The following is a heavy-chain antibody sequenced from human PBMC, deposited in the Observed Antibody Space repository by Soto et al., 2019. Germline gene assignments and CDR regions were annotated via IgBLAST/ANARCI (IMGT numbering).Heavy chain of an antibody. Sequence: TLSLTCTVSGGSISTGGYSWSLIRQHPGKGLESIGYIYYRGRTYYNPPLKSRVTTAVETSKNQFSLKLRSVTAAHTAVYYCASGGLYYYMDVWGKGTRVTVSS. CDR1: GGSISTGGYS. CDR3: ASGGLYYYMDV. CDR2: IYYRGRT. J-gene: IGHJ6*03. D-gene: IGHD2-15*01. V-gene: IGHV4-31*03.